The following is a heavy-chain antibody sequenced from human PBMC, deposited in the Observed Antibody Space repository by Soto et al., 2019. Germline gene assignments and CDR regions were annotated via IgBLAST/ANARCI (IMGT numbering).Heavy chain of an antibody. D-gene: IGHD6-13*01. V-gene: IGHV4-30-4*01. CDR1: GGSISSGDYY. CDR2: IYYSGST. CDR3: AREGYSSSWSDYYYGMDV. J-gene: IGHJ6*02. Sequence: SETLSLTCTVSGGSISSGDYYWSWIRQPPGKGLEWIGYIYYSGSTYYNPSLKSRVTISVDTSKNQFSLQLNSVTPEDTAVYYCAREGYSSSWSDYYYGMDVWGQGTTVTVSS.